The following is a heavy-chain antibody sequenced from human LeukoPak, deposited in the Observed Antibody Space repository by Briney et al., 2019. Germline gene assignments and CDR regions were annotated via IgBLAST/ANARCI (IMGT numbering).Heavy chain of an antibody. Sequence: GGSLRLSCAGSGFTFSRSWMTWVRQAPGKGLEWVANIKEAGSEKYYVDSVRGRFPFSRDNAKNSLYLQMNGLRAEDTAVYSCAKDRQSRGSLGFDYWGQGALVIVSS. J-gene: IGHJ4*02. D-gene: IGHD3-22*01. V-gene: IGHV3-7*01. CDR1: GFTFSRSW. CDR2: IKEAGSEK. CDR3: AKDRQSRGSLGFDY.